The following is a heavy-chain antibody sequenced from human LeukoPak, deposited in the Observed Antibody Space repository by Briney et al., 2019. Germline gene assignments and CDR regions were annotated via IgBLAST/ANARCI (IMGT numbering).Heavy chain of an antibody. CDR1: GFTFTSYG. CDR3: ARDAPISTNWFDP. V-gene: IGHV1-18*01. Sequence: ASVTVSCKAPGFTFTSYGISWVRQAPGQGLEWMGWISAYNGNTNYAQKLQGRVTMTTDTSTSTAYMELRSLRSDDTAVYYCARDAPISTNWFDPWGQGTLVTVSS. J-gene: IGHJ5*02. D-gene: IGHD3-9*01. CDR2: ISAYNGNT.